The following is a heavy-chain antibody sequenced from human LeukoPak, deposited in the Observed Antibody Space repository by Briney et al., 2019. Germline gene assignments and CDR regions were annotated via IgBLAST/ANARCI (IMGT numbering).Heavy chain of an antibody. D-gene: IGHD4-17*01. Sequence: GESLKISCKGFGYSFTSYWIGWVRQIPGKVLEWMGIIYPRDSDTRYSPSFEGQVTISADKSISTAYLQWSSLKASDTAMYYCAKIDYGDYGFDYWGQGTLVTVSS. CDR1: GYSFTSYW. J-gene: IGHJ4*02. CDR3: AKIDYGDYGFDY. CDR2: IYPRDSDT. V-gene: IGHV5-51*01.